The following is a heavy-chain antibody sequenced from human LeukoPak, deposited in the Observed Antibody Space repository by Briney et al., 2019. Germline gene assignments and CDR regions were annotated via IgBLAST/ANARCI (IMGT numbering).Heavy chain of an antibody. CDR1: GGTFSSYA. Sequence: SVKVSCKASGGTFSSYAISWVRQAPGQGLEWMGGIIPIFGTANYAQKFQGRVTITADESTSTAYMELSSLRSEDTAVYYCARVGYYNKAHWFDPWGQGTLVTVSS. V-gene: IGHV1-69*13. CDR2: IIPIFGTA. J-gene: IGHJ5*02. D-gene: IGHD3-10*01. CDR3: ARVGYYNKAHWFDP.